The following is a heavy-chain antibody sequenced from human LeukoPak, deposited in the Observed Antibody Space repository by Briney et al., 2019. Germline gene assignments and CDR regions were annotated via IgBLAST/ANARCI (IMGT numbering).Heavy chain of an antibody. D-gene: IGHD1-1*01. Sequence: GGSLGLSCAASGFTFSSYAMHWVRQAPGKGLQWVAFIRYDGSNTYYADYVEGRFTISRDNSKNTLYLQMYSLRAEDTAVYYCAKVEGASKASVYWGQGALVTVSS. CDR3: AKVEGASKASVY. V-gene: IGHV3-30*02. J-gene: IGHJ4*02. CDR2: IRYDGSNT. CDR1: GFTFSSYA.